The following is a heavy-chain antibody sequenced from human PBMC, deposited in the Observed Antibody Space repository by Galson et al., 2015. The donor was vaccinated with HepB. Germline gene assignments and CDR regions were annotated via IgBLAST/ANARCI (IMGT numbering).Heavy chain of an antibody. CDR3: ATFGGYSGYDSFDY. Sequence: SVKVSCKVSGYTLTELSMHWVRQAPGKGLEWMGGFDPEDGETIYAQKFQGRVTMTEDTSTDTAYMELSSLRSEDTAVYYCATFGGYSGYDSFDYWGQGTLVTVSS. CDR2: FDPEDGET. J-gene: IGHJ4*02. D-gene: IGHD5-12*01. V-gene: IGHV1-24*01. CDR1: GYTLTELS.